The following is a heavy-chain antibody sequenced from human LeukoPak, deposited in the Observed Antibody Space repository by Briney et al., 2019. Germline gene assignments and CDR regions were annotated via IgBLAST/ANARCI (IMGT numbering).Heavy chain of an antibody. CDR2: IYYSGST. CDR1: GGSISSGGYY. V-gene: IGHV4-31*03. Sequence: SQTLSLTCTVSGGSISSGGYYWSWIRQHPGKGLEWIGYIYYSGSTYYNPSLKSRVTISVDTSKNQFSLKLSSVTAADTAVYYCARDHRHPNYNWFDPRGQGTLVTVSS. D-gene: IGHD2-8*01. CDR3: ARDHRHPNYNWFDP. J-gene: IGHJ5*02.